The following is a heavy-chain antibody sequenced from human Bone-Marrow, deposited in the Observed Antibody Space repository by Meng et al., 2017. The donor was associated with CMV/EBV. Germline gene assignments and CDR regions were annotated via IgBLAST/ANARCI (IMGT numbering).Heavy chain of an antibody. CDR1: GYTFTSYY. CDR2: INPSVATK. Sequence: ASVKVSCKASGYTFTSYYIHWVRQAPGQGLEWMGIINPSVATKSYAQKFQGRVTMTRDTSTSTVYMELSSLRSEDTAVYYCARDGIAAANYYYGMDVWGQGTTVTVSS. J-gene: IGHJ6*02. D-gene: IGHD6-13*01. V-gene: IGHV1-46*01. CDR3: ARDGIAAANYYYGMDV.